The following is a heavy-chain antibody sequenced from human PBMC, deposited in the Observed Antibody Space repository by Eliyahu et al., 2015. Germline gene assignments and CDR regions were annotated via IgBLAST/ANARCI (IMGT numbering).Heavy chain of an antibody. J-gene: IGHJ4*02. CDR2: INHSGST. D-gene: IGHD3-22*01. V-gene: IGHV4-34*01. CDR3: ARGGSSVLMASTTIPFDY. CDR1: GGSFNDYS. Sequence: QVQLQQWGGGLLKPSQTLALTCAVYGGSFNDYSWTWIRQPPGKGLEWIGEINHSGSTKYNASLKSRVTISVDTSKKQFSLKLTSLTVADKAVYYCARGGSSVLMASTTIPFDYWGQGARVAVSS.